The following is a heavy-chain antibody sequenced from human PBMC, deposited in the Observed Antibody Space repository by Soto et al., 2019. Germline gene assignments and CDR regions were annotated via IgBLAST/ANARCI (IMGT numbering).Heavy chain of an antibody. J-gene: IGHJ4*02. CDR3: GRGRSGQIVVFY. Sequence: ASVKVSCKASGYTFTGHYIHWVRQAPEQGPEWMGEIGPESGATRYAQKFQGRVTMTRDMSTTTVYMELNNLSPDDTAVYYCGRGRSGQIVVFYWGQGTPVTVSS. D-gene: IGHD5-12*01. V-gene: IGHV1-2*02. CDR2: IGPESGAT. CDR1: GYTFTGHY.